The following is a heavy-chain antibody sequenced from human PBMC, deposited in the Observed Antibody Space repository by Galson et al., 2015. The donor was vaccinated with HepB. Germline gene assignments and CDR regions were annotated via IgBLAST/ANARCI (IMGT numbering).Heavy chain of an antibody. CDR3: AREHLFRDDAFDI. CDR2: INSDGSST. V-gene: IGHV3-74*01. J-gene: IGHJ3*02. D-gene: IGHD3-10*01. Sequence: SLRLSCAASGFTFSSYWMHRVRQAPGKGLVWVSRINSDGSSTSYADSVKGRFTISRDNAKNTLYLQMNSLRAEDTAVYYCAREHLFRDDAFDIWGQGTMVTVSS. CDR1: GFTFSSYW.